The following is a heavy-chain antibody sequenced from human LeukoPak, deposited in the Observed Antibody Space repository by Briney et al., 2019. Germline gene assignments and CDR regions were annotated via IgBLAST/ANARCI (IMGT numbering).Heavy chain of an antibody. J-gene: IGHJ4*02. Sequence: SETLSLTCTVSGGSISSSSYYWGWIRQPPGKGLEWIGSIYYSGSTYYNPSLKSRVTISVDTSKNQFSLKLSSVTAADTAVYYRARVQDYYGSGSYSPYFDYWGQGTLVTVSS. CDR2: IYYSGST. D-gene: IGHD3-10*01. CDR1: GGSISSSSYY. V-gene: IGHV4-39*07. CDR3: ARVQDYYGSGSYSPYFDY.